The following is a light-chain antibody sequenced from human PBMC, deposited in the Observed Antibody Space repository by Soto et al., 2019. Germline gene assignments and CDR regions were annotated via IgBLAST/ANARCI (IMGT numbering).Light chain of an antibody. CDR3: HQYGSSPAT. Sequence: EIVLTQSPGTLSLSPGERATLSCRASQSVSSSFLAWHQQKPGQAPRLLIYGASSRATRIPDRFSGSGSGTDFTLTISRLEPEDFAVYYCHQYGSSPATVGQGTKVDIK. CDR1: QSVSSSF. CDR2: GAS. V-gene: IGKV3-20*01. J-gene: IGKJ1*01.